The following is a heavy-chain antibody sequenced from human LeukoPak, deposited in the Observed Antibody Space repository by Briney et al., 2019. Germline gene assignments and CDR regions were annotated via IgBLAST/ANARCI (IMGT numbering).Heavy chain of an antibody. CDR1: GGSIRSSTYH. D-gene: IGHD1-20*01. Sequence: SETLSLTCTGSGGSIRSSTYHWGWIRQPPGKGLEWIGSLHYNGNSYYNPSLKSRVTISVDTSKNQFSLKLSSVTAADTAVYYCARTQGNNWNDHGLGYWGQGTLVTVSS. CDR3: ARTQGNNWNDHGLGY. V-gene: IGHV4-39*07. CDR2: LHYNGNS. J-gene: IGHJ4*02.